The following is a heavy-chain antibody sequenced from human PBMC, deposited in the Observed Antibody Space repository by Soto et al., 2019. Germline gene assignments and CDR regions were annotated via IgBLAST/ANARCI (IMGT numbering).Heavy chain of an antibody. J-gene: IGHJ6*02. Sequence: GGSLRLSCAASGFTFSSYGMHWVRQAPGKGLEWVAVISYDGSNKYYADSVKGRFTISRDNSKNTLYLQMNSLRAEDTAVYYCAKSAAPFHMTTVTYAYYYYYYGMDVWGQGTTVTAP. V-gene: IGHV3-30*18. CDR3: AKSAAPFHMTTVTYAYYYYYYGMDV. CDR2: ISYDGSNK. CDR1: GFTFSSYG. D-gene: IGHD4-17*01.